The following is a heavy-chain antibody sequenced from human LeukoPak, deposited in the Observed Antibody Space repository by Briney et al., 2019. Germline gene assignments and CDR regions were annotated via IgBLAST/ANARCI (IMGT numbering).Heavy chain of an antibody. CDR2: ISSSSSYI. J-gene: IGHJ5*02. CDR3: ARFPGYSGYDWPNWFDP. CDR1: GFTFSSYS. Sequence: PGGSLRLSCAASGFTFSSYSMNWVRQAPGKGLEWVSSISSSSSYIYYADSVKGRFTISRDNAKNSLYLQMNSLRAEDTAVYYCARFPGYSGYDWPNWFDPWGRGTLVTVSS. D-gene: IGHD5-12*01. V-gene: IGHV3-21*01.